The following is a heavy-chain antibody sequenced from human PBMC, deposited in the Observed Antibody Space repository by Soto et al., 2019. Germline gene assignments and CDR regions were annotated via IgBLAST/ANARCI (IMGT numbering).Heavy chain of an antibody. Sequence: GASVKVSCKASGYSFTSYAMHWVRQAPGQRLEWMGWISADNGNTNYAQKLQGRVTMTTDTSTSTAYMELRSLRSDDTAVYYCARDGGSFSNWFDPWGQGTLVTVSS. CDR1: GYSFTSYA. V-gene: IGHV1-18*01. J-gene: IGHJ5*02. CDR2: ISADNGNT. D-gene: IGHD1-26*01. CDR3: ARDGGSFSNWFDP.